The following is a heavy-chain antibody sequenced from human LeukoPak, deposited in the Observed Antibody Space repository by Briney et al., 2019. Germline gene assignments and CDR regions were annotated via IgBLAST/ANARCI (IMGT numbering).Heavy chain of an antibody. D-gene: IGHD1-26*01. CDR2: IKEDGSGK. V-gene: IGHV3-7*01. CDR3: ARVGGVGATNFDY. Sequence: GGSLRLSCAASGFTFSGHWMTWVRQAPGKRLEWVANIKEDGSGKFYADSVEGRFTVSRDNAKNSLSLQMNSLGAEDTAVYYCARVGGVGATNFDYWGQGTLVTVSS. CDR1: GFTFSGHW. J-gene: IGHJ4*02.